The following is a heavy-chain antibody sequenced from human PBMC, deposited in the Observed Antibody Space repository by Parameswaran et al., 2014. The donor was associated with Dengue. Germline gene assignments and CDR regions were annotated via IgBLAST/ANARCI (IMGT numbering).Heavy chain of an antibody. V-gene: IGHV3-49*02. Sequence: VRQAPGKGLEWVGFIRSKAYGGTTEYAASVKGRFTISRDDSKSIAYLQMNSLKTEDTAVYYCTREPLGYCSSTSCYPKHSSSSESYYWGQGTLVTVSS. CDR2: IRSKAYGGTT. D-gene: IGHD2-2*01. CDR3: TREPLGYCSSTSCYPKHSSSSESYY. J-gene: IGHJ4*02.